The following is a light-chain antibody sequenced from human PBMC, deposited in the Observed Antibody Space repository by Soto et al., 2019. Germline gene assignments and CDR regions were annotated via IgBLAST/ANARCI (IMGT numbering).Light chain of an antibody. Sequence: EIVMTQSPATLSASPGERATLSCRSSQSVSSNLAWYQQKPGQAPRLLIYGASTRATGIPARFSGSGSGTEFTLTISSLQPEDFATYYCQQLNSYPITFGQGTRLEI. CDR2: GAS. CDR1: QSVSSN. J-gene: IGKJ5*01. CDR3: QQLNSYPIT. V-gene: IGKV3-15*01.